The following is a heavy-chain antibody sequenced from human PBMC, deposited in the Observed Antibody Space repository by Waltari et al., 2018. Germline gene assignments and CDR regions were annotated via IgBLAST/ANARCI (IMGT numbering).Heavy chain of an antibody. CDR1: GGSMRRSH. V-gene: IGHV4-59*01. D-gene: IGHD3-22*01. Sequence: HLQESGPGLVKTSETLSLTCTVSGGSMRRSHWSWIRQAPGKGLEWIGYVYYSGSTDYNPSLKSRVTMSVDSSKSQFSLNLTSVTAADTAVYYCASDSSGYNFPFDYWGQGILVTVSS. J-gene: IGHJ4*02. CDR2: VYYSGST. CDR3: ASDSSGYNFPFDY.